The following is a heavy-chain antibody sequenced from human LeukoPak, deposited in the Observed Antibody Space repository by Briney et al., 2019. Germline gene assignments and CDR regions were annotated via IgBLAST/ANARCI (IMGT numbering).Heavy chain of an antibody. CDR3: ARYRSPNDAFDI. Sequence: SETLSLTCAVYGGSFSGYYWSWIRQPPGKGLEWIGEINHSGSTNYNPSLKSRVTISVDTSKNQFSPKLSSVTAADTAVYYCARYRSPNDAFDIWGQGTMVTVSS. CDR2: INHSGST. J-gene: IGHJ3*02. V-gene: IGHV4-34*01. CDR1: GGSFSGYY.